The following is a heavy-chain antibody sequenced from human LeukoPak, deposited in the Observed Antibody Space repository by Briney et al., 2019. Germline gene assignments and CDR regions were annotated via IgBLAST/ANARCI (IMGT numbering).Heavy chain of an antibody. CDR2: ICGSGGST. CDR1: GFTLISYA. CDR3: AKTRPHQRITMVRGVISFFDY. Sequence: SGGSLRLSCAAPGFTLISYAMRWVCPAPGEGLWWVSPICGSGGSTYYADSVKGRFTISRDNSKNTLYLQMNSLRAEDTAVYYCAKTRPHQRITMVRGVISFFDYWGQGTLVTVSS. D-gene: IGHD3-10*01. J-gene: IGHJ4*02. V-gene: IGHV3-23*01.